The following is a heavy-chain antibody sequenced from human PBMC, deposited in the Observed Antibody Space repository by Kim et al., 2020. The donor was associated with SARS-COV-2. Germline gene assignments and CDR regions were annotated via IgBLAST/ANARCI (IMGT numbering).Heavy chain of an antibody. J-gene: IGHJ4*02. D-gene: IGHD6-19*01. CDR1: GFTFSSYS. V-gene: IGHV3-21*01. Sequence: GGSLRLSCAASGFTFSSYSMNWVRQAPGKGLEWISSISSSGSYIYYADSMKGRFTISRDNARASLYLQMNSLRAEATAVYYCARVLTSGWSYFDYWGQGTLVTVSS. CDR2: ISSSGSYI. CDR3: ARVLTSGWSYFDY.